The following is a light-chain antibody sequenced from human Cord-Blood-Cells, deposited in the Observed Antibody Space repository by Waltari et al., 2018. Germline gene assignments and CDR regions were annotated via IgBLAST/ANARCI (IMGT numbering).Light chain of an antibody. V-gene: IGLV1-44*01. Sequence: QPVLTQPPSASGTPGQRVTISCSGSSSNIGSNTVNWYQQLPGTAPKLLIYSNNQRPSGVPGRFSGSKSGTSASLAISGLQSEDEADYDCAAWDDSLNGWVFGGGTKLTVL. J-gene: IGLJ3*02. CDR3: AAWDDSLNGWV. CDR2: SNN. CDR1: SSNIGSNT.